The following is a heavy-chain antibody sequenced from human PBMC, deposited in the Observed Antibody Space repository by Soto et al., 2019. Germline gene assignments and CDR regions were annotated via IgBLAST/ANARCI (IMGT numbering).Heavy chain of an antibody. Sequence: ASVKVSCKASGYTFTGYYMHWVRQAPGQGLEWMGWINPNSGGTNYAQKLQGRVTMTRDTSISTAYMELSRLRSDDTAVYYCARLAVPAAIFYFDWYFDIWGRGTLVTVS. D-gene: IGHD2-2*01. V-gene: IGHV1-2*02. J-gene: IGHJ2*01. CDR2: INPNSGGT. CDR3: ARLAVPAAIFYFDWYFDI. CDR1: GYTFTGYY.